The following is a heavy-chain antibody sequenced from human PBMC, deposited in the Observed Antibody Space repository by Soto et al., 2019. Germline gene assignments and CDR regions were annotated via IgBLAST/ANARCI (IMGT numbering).Heavy chain of an antibody. D-gene: IGHD4-17*01. CDR1: GGSINDVDW. CDR2: MYHDGSA. CDR3: ATMTTVAADD. Sequence: QVQLQESGPGLVKPSGTLSLTCAVSGGSINDVDWWSWVRQPPGKGLEWIGQMYHDGSANYNPSLKSRFTISVDKSKHHFSLKLSSVTAADTAVYYCATMTTVAADDWGQGILVTVSS. V-gene: IGHV4-4*02. J-gene: IGHJ4*02.